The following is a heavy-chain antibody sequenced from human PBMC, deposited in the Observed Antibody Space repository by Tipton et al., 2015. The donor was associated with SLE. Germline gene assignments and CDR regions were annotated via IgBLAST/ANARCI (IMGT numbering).Heavy chain of an antibody. V-gene: IGHV3-11*01. J-gene: IGHJ2*01. D-gene: IGHD6-19*01. CDR1: GFTFGDYY. Sequence: SLRLSCDASGFTFGDYYMSWLRQVPGTGMKWLSYISSGAVTTYYADSVRGRFTVSRDNGKNSLTLEMRRLRVDDTGVYYCAKGRSAGWSFKCWFCDLWGRGARVSVSS. CDR2: ISSGAVTT. CDR3: AKGRSAGWSFKCWFCDL.